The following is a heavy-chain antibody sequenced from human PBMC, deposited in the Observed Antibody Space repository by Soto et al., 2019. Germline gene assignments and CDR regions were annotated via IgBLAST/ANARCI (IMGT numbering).Heavy chain of an antibody. J-gene: IGHJ6*02. CDR3: AKDKFAGYGDPSEYYGMDV. CDR1: GFTFSSYA. CDR2: ISGSGGST. D-gene: IGHD5-12*01. Sequence: GGSLRLSCAASGFTFSSYAMSWVRQAPGKGLEWVSAISGSGGSTYYADSVKGRFTISRDNSKNTLYLQMNSLRAEDTAVYYCAKDKFAGYGDPSEYYGMDVWGQGTTVTVSS. V-gene: IGHV3-23*01.